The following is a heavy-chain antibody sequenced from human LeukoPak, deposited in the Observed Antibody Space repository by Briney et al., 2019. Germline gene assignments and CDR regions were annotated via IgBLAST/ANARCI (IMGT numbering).Heavy chain of an antibody. CDR2: INHSGST. CDR3: ARGRRTLGFDY. V-gene: IGHV4-34*01. Sequence: SGTLSLTCAVYGGSFSGYYWSWIRQPPGKGLEWIGEINHSGSTNYNPSLKSRVTISVDTSKNQFSLKLSSVTAADTAVYYCARGRRTLGFDYWGQGTLVTVSS. CDR1: GGSFSGYY. D-gene: IGHD6-13*01. J-gene: IGHJ4*02.